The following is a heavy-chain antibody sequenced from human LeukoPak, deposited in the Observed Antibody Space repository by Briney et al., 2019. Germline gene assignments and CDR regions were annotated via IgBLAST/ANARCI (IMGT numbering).Heavy chain of an antibody. D-gene: IGHD2-15*01. Sequence: ASVKVSCKASGYTFTSSGISWVRRAPGQGPEWMGWISSHNDNTGYAQKFQDRVTMTTDTSTSTAYMELRSLRSDDTAVYYCARGVGSAFDIWGQGTLVSVSS. J-gene: IGHJ3*02. V-gene: IGHV1-18*01. CDR3: ARGVGSAFDI. CDR1: GYTFTSSG. CDR2: ISSHNDNT.